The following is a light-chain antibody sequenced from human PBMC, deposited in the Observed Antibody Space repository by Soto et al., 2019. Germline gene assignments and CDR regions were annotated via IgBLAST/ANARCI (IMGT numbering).Light chain of an antibody. CDR2: ATS. CDR1: QDISNS. CDR3: KHYNSAPLT. Sequence: DIQMTQSPSSLSASVGDRVTITCRASQDISNSLAWYQQKPGKVPKVLIYATSILQSGVLARFSGSGSGTDFTLTISSLQPEDVVTYYCKHYNSAPLTFGGGTKVEI. V-gene: IGKV1-27*01. J-gene: IGKJ4*01.